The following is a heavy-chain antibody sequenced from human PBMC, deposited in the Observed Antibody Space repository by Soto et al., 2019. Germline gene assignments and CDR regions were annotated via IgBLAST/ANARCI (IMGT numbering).Heavy chain of an antibody. D-gene: IGHD3-22*01. V-gene: IGHV3-72*01. J-gene: IGHJ4*02. CDR2: SRDKVRSYTT. CDR1: GFTLSDRY. Sequence: GGSLRLSCAVSGFTLSDRYVDWVRQAPGKGLEWVGRSRDKVRSYTTEYAASVKGRFTLSRDDSKNSVYLQMNSLTTEDTAVYYCVRALNSGSFYYYDYWGQGTLVTVSS. CDR3: VRALNSGSFYYYDY.